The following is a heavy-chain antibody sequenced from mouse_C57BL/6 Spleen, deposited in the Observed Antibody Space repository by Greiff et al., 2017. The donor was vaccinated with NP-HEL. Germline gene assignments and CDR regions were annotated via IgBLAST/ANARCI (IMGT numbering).Heavy chain of an antibody. CDR3: TRRWNRGAMDY. V-gene: IGHV1-15*01. D-gene: IGHD1-1*02. J-gene: IGHJ4*01. CDR1: GYTFTDYE. Sequence: QVQLQQSGAELVRPGASVTLSCKASGYTFTDYEMHWVKQTPVHGLEWIGAIDPETGGTAYNQKFKGKAILTADKSSSTAYMELRSLTSEDSAVYYCTRRWNRGAMDYWGQGTSVTVSS. CDR2: IDPETGGT.